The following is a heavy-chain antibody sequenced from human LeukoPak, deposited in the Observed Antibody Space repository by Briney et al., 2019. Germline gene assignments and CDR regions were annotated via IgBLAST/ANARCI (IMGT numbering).Heavy chain of an antibody. Sequence: GGSLRLSCAASGFTFRNYIIHWVRQAPDKGLEWVAVTSSDLNVKLYADSVKGRFTISRDNSRSTLYLQMNSLRPEDTAIYYCAREGYYGSGSPPSLYFDYWGQGTLVTVSS. D-gene: IGHD3-10*01. CDR1: GFTFRNYI. J-gene: IGHJ4*02. V-gene: IGHV3-30-3*01. CDR3: AREGYYGSGSPPSLYFDY. CDR2: TSSDLNVK.